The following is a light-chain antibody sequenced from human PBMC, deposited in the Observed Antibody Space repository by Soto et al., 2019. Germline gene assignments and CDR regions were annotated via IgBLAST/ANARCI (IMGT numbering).Light chain of an antibody. Sequence: DIQMTQSPSSLSASIGDRVTITCRASQGISNSLAWYQQKPGRVPELLIYGASTLQSGVPSRFSGSGSGTDFTLTISNLQPEDVATYFCQKYDSAPLTFGGGTEVEIK. J-gene: IGKJ4*01. CDR3: QKYDSAPLT. CDR1: QGISNS. V-gene: IGKV1-27*01. CDR2: GAS.